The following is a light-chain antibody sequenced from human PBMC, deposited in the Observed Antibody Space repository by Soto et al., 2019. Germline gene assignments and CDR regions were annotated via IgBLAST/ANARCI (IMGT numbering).Light chain of an antibody. CDR1: QSVSSTY. CDR2: DAS. CDR3: QQYNNWPGT. Sequence: VLTQSPGTLSLSPGERATLSCRSSQSVSSTYLAWYQQKPGQAPRLLIYDASTRATGIPARFSGSGSGTEFTLTISSLQSEDFAVYYCQQYNNWPGTFGQGTKVDIK. J-gene: IGKJ1*01. V-gene: IGKV3-15*01.